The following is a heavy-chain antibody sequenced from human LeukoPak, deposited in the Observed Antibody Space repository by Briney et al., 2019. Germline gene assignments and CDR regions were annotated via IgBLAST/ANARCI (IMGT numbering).Heavy chain of an antibody. CDR1: GFTFADYA. CDR2: ISWNSGSI. V-gene: IGHV3-9*03. Sequence: PGRSLRLSCAASGFTFADYAMHWVRQAPGKGLEWVSGISWNSGSIGYADSVKGRFTISRDNAKNSLYLQMNTLRAEDMALYYCAKDEFVASDFTGAFDIWGQGTMVIVSS. D-gene: IGHD2-8*02. J-gene: IGHJ3*02. CDR3: AKDEFVASDFTGAFDI.